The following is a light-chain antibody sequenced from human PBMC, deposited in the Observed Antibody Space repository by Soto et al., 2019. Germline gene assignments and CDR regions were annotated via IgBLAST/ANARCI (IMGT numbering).Light chain of an antibody. J-gene: IGKJ1*01. CDR2: GAS. V-gene: IGKV3-20*01. CDR1: QSVSSNY. Sequence: EIVLTHSPGTLSLSPGERATLSCRASQSVSSNYLAWYQQKPGQAPRLLIYGASSRATGIPERFSGSGSGTDFTLTISRLEPEDFEVYYCQQYGSSLWTFGQGTKVDIK. CDR3: QQYGSSLWT.